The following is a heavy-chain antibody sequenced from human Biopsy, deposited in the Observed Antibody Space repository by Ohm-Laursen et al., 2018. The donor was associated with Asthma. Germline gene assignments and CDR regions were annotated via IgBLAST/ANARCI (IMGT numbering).Heavy chain of an antibody. CDR1: GYTFISYA. CDR2: INAGNGNT. Sequence: GSSVKVSRNASGYTFISYAIHWVRQAPGQRLEWMGWINAGNGNTKYSQKFQGRVTITRDTSASTAYMELSSLRSEDTAVYYCARTYYDFLTGQVIDAFAIWGQGTMVTVSS. D-gene: IGHD3-9*01. CDR3: ARTYYDFLTGQVIDAFAI. V-gene: IGHV1-3*01. J-gene: IGHJ3*02.